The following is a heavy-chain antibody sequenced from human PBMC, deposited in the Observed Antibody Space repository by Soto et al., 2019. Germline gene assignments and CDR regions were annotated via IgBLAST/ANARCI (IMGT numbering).Heavy chain of an antibody. Sequence: PAEPLSLTCSVSVATIGIRDYFWHWIRQVPGKGLEWLGYLYDSGADYYNPSLKSRPIILGDVSKTRFSLKMYSGTAADTAVYYCLLGKDGYEPFVYWGPGTLVTVSS. J-gene: IGHJ4*02. CDR3: LLGKDGYEPFVY. CDR1: VATIGIRDYF. D-gene: IGHD5-12*01. CDR2: LYDSGAD. V-gene: IGHV4-30-4*08.